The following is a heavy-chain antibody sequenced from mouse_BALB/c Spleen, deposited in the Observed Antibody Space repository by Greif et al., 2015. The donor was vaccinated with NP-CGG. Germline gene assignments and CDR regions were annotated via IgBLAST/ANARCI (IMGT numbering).Heavy chain of an antibody. CDR1: GYAFSSYW. V-gene: IGHV1-80*01. CDR3: ARFYGYDGFAY. Sequence: VMLVESGAELVRPGSSVKISCKASGYAFSSYWMNWVKQRPGQGLEWIGQIYPGDGDTNYNGKFKGKATLTADKSSSTAYMRLSSLTSEDSAVYFCARFYGYDGFAYWGQGTLVTVSA. CDR2: IYPGDGDT. J-gene: IGHJ3*01. D-gene: IGHD2-2*01.